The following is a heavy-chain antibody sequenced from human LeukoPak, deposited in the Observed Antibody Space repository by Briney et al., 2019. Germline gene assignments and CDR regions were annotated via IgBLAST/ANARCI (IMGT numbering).Heavy chain of an antibody. CDR1: GFTFSSYS. J-gene: IGHJ2*01. CDR2: ISSSSSYI. CDR3: AKDSGTCCWYFDL. V-gene: IGHV3-21*04. D-gene: IGHD1-26*01. Sequence: GGSLRLSCAASGFTFSSYSMNWVRQAPGKGLEWVSSISSSSSYIYYADSVKGRFTISRDNAKNSLYLQMSSLRVEDAAIYYCAKDSGTCCWYFDLWGRGTLVAVSS.